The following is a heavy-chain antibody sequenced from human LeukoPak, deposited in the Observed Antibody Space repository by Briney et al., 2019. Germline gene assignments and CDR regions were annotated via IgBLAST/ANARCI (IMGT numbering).Heavy chain of an antibody. D-gene: IGHD3-3*01. CDR1: GFTFSSYA. Sequence: SGGSLRLSCAASGFTFSSYAMHWVRQAPGKGPEWVAVISYDGSNKYYADSVKGRFTISRDNSKNTLYLQMNSLRAEDTAVYYCARDQVVTIFGVVRGDYYYGMDVWGQGTTVTVSS. V-gene: IGHV3-30-3*01. J-gene: IGHJ6*02. CDR2: ISYDGSNK. CDR3: ARDQVVTIFGVVRGDYYYGMDV.